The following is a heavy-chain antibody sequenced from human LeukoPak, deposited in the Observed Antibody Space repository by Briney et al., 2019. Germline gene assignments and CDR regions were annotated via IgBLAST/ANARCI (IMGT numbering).Heavy chain of an antibody. CDR3: ARGHVLRYFDWLLSRTIYNWFDP. CDR2: IYTSGST. D-gene: IGHD3-9*01. CDR1: GGSLSSGSYY. J-gene: IGHJ5*02. Sequence: SETLSLTCTVSGGSLSSGSYYWSWIRQPAGKGLEWIGRIYTSGSTNYNPSLKSRVTISVDTSKNQFSLKLSSVTAADTAVYYCARGHVLRYFDWLLSRTIYNWFDPWGQGTLVTVSS. V-gene: IGHV4-61*02.